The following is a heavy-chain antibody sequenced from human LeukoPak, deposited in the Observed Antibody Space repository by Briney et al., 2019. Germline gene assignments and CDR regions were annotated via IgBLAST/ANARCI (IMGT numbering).Heavy chain of an antibody. Sequence: ASVKVSCKASGYTFTSYGISWVRQAPGQGLEWMGWISAYNGNTNYAQKLQGRVTMTTDTATSTAYMELRSLRSDDTAVYDCARDMGNYYDSSGYPNFDYWGQGTLVTVSS. CDR2: ISAYNGNT. CDR1: GYTFTSYG. D-gene: IGHD3-22*01. V-gene: IGHV1-18*01. J-gene: IGHJ4*02. CDR3: ARDMGNYYDSSGYPNFDY.